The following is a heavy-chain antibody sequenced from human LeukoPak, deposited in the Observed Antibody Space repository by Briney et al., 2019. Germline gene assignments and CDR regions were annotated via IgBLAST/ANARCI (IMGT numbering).Heavy chain of an antibody. J-gene: IGHJ6*02. V-gene: IGHV3-23*01. CDR3: AKGGSSGYYFWNYCYGMDV. CDR2: ISGSGGST. Sequence: PGGSLRLSCAASGFTFSSYAMSWVRQAPGQGLEWVSAISGSGGSTYYADSVKGRFTIYRDNSKNTLYLQMNSLRAEDTAVYYCAKGGSSGYYFWNYCYGMDVWGQGTTVTVSS. D-gene: IGHD3-22*01. CDR1: GFTFSSYA.